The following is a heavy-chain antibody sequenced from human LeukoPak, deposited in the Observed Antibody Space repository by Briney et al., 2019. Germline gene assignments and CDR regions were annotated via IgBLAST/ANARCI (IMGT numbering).Heavy chain of an antibody. J-gene: IGHJ4*02. CDR3: ARTPNIAARPFDY. CDR2: INHSGNT. D-gene: IGHD6-6*01. V-gene: IGHV4-34*01. CDR1: GGSFSDYY. Sequence: SETLSLTCAVYGGSFSDYYWSWIRQPPGKGLEWIGEINHSGNTNYNPSLKSRVPISVDTSKNHFSLKLTSVTAADTAVYYCARTPNIAARPFDYWGQGTLVTVSS.